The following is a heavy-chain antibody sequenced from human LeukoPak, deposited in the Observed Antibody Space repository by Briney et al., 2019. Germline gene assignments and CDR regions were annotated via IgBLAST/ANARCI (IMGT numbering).Heavy chain of an antibody. V-gene: IGHV3-7*03. CDR2: IKQDGSEK. CDR1: GFALSSHW. CDR3: ARAERYYYDSSAYLF. J-gene: IGHJ4*02. D-gene: IGHD3-22*01. Sequence: GGSLRLSCAASGFALSSHWMTWVRQVPGKGLEWVANIKQDGSEKYYVDSVKGRFTISRDNAKNSLYLQMNSLRAEDTAVYYCARAERYYYDSSAYLFWGQGTLVTVSS.